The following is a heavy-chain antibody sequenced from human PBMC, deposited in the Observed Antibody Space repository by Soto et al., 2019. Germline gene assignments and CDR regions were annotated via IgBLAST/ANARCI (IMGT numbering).Heavy chain of an antibody. CDR2: IYYSGST. CDR1: GGSISSYY. V-gene: IGHV4-59*01. D-gene: IGHD6-6*01. Sequence: SETLSLTCTVSGGSISSYYWSWIRQPPGKGLEGIGYIYYSGSTNYNPSLKILVTISVDTSKNQFSLKLSSVPAADTAVYYCARGTYRSSPWFDPWGQGTLVTVSS. J-gene: IGHJ5*02. CDR3: ARGTYRSSPWFDP.